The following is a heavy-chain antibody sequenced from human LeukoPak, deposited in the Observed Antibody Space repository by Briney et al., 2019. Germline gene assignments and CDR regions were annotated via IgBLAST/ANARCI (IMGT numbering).Heavy chain of an antibody. V-gene: IGHV4-59*01. CDR3: ARSYDFWSGYYTGSGAFDI. CDR1: GDSISSYY. CDR2: IYYSGST. J-gene: IGHJ3*02. Sequence: SETLSLTCTVSGDSISSYYWSWIRQPPGKGLEWIGYIYYSGSTNYNPSLKSRVTISVDTSKNQFSLKLSSVTAADTAVYYCARSYDFWSGYYTGSGAFDIWGQGTMVTVSS. D-gene: IGHD3-3*01.